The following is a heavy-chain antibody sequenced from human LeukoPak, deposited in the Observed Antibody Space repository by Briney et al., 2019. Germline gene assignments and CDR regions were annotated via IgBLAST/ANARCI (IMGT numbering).Heavy chain of an antibody. Sequence: SVKVSCKASGGTFSSYAISWVRQAPGQGLEWMGGIIPIFGTANYAQKFQGGVTITADESTSTAYMELSSLRSEDTAVYYCARDYYDSSGYNSHFDYWGQGTLVTVSS. CDR2: IIPIFGTA. J-gene: IGHJ4*02. CDR3: ARDYYDSSGYNSHFDY. D-gene: IGHD3-22*01. V-gene: IGHV1-69*13. CDR1: GGTFSSYA.